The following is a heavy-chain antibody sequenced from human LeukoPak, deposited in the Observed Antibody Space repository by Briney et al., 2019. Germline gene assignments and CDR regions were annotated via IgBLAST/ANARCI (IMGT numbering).Heavy chain of an antibody. CDR3: ARVAVAGLGGAFDI. Sequence: SETLSLTCTVSGYSISSGYYWGWIRQPPGKGLEWIGSIYHSGSTYYNPSLKSRVTISVDTSKNQFSLKLSSVTAADTAVYYCARVAVAGLGGAFDIWGQGTMVTVSS. CDR1: GYSISSGYY. CDR2: IYHSGST. D-gene: IGHD6-19*01. J-gene: IGHJ3*02. V-gene: IGHV4-38-2*02.